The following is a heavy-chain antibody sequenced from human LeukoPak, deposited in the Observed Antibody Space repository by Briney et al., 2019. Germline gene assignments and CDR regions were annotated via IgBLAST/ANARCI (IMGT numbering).Heavy chain of an antibody. D-gene: IGHD3-22*01. CDR3: ARLPTFYFDSSHYHYDY. Sequence: PGGSLRLSCEASGFIFSSNNIHWVRQAPGKGLEWVSSISGSGPSTAYADSVKGRFTISRDKSKNTLYLQMNSLKVEDTAVYYCARLPTFYFDSSHYHYDYWGRGTQVTVSS. V-gene: IGHV3-23*01. CDR2: ISGSGPST. CDR1: GFIFSSNN. J-gene: IGHJ4*02.